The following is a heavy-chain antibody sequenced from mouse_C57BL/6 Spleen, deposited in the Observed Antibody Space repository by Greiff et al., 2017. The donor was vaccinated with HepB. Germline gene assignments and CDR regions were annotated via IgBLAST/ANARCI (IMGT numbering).Heavy chain of an antibody. V-gene: IGHV1-82*01. CDR2: IYPGDGDT. Sequence: QVQLKQSGPELVKPGASVKISCKASGYAFSSSWMNWVKQRPGKGLEWIGRIYPGDGDTNYNGKFKGKATLTADKSSSTAYMQLSSLTSEDSAVYVCARPYCYGGSYWYFDFWGTGTTVTVSS. D-gene: IGHD1-1*01. CDR1: GYAFSSSW. CDR3: ARPYCYGGSYWYFDF. J-gene: IGHJ1*03.